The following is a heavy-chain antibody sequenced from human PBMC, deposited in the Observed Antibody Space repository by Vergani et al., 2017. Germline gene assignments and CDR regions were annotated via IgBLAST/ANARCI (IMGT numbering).Heavy chain of an antibody. V-gene: IGHV5-51*03. J-gene: IGHJ6*03. CDR1: GYSFTSYW. CDR2: IYPGDSDT. CDR3: ARGTXYDFWSGYLDYYYYMDV. Sequence: EVQLVPSGAEVKKPGESLKISCKGSGYSFTSYWIGWVRQMPGKGLEWMGIIYPGDSDTRYSPSFQGQVTISADKSISTAYLQWSSLKASDTAMYYCARGTXYDFWSGYLDYYYYMDVWGKGTTVTVSS. D-gene: IGHD3-3*01.